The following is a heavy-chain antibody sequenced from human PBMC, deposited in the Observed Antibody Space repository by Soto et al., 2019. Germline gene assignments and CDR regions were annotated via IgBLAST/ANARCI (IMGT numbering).Heavy chain of an antibody. CDR3: ASALVGASDSYGLDV. CDR2: IWHDGNNK. Sequence: PGGALRLSCAASGFTFSNYGMHWVRQAPGKGLEWVAIIWHDGNNKYYADSVRGRFIISRDNSKNRLYLQMNSLRAEDTAVYYCASALVGASDSYGLDVWGQGTPVTVSS. CDR1: GFTFSNYG. V-gene: IGHV3-33*01. J-gene: IGHJ6*02. D-gene: IGHD1-26*01.